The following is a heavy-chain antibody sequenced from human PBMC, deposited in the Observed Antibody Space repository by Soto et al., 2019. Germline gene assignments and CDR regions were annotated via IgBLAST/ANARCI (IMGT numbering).Heavy chain of an antibody. V-gene: IGHV1-69*13. Sequence: SVKVSCKASGCTFSSYAIGWVRQAPGQGLEWMGGIIPIFGTANYAQKFQGRVTITADESTSTAYMELSSLRSEDTAVYYCARNDRYDVARFAYWGQGTLVTVSS. CDR2: IIPIFGTA. CDR3: ARNDRYDVARFAY. CDR1: GCTFSSYA. J-gene: IGHJ4*02. D-gene: IGHD5-12*01.